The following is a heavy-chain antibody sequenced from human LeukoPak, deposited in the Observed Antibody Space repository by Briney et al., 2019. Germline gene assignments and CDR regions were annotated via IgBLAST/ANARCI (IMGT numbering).Heavy chain of an antibody. CDR2: INPSGGST. CDR3: ARDRGYSSSSDDYYYYMDV. J-gene: IGHJ6*03. Sequence: GASVKVSCKASGYTFTSYYMHWVRQAPGQGLEWMGIINPSGGSTSYAQKFQGRVTMTRDMSTSTVYMELSSLRSEDTAVYYCARDRGYSSSSDDYYYYMDVWGKGTTVTVSS. V-gene: IGHV1-46*01. CDR1: GYTFTSYY. D-gene: IGHD6-6*01.